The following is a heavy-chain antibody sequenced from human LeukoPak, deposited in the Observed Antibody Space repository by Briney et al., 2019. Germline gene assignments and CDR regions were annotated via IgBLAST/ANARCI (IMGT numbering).Heavy chain of an antibody. CDR3: ARGTGFFDP. Sequence: GGSLRLSCAASGFTSSDYYMSWIRQAPGKGLEWISYISGSGSSTYFADSVRGLFTISRDNAKNSLSLQMNSLRAEDTAVYYCARGTGFFDPWGQGTLVTVSS. D-gene: IGHD1-1*01. CDR1: GFTSSDYY. V-gene: IGHV3-11*04. CDR2: ISGSGSST. J-gene: IGHJ5*02.